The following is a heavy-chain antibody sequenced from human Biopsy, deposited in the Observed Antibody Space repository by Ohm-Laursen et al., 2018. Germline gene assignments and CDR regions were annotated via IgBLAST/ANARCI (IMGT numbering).Heavy chain of an antibody. CDR3: AREDYYTWFDP. V-gene: IGHV4-59*01. CDR1: GGSISSYY. J-gene: IGHJ5*02. D-gene: IGHD2/OR15-2a*01. Sequence: GTLSLTCTVSGGSISSYYWMWIRQPPGKGLEWIGYIHHAQSATYNPSLKSRVTMSIDTSKNQFSLRLSSVTSADTAVYYCAREDYYTWFDPWGQGTLVTVSS. CDR2: IHHAQSA.